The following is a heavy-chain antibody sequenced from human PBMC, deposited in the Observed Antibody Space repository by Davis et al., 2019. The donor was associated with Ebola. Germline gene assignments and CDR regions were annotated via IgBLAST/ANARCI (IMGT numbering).Heavy chain of an antibody. CDR1: GFTFSSYW. J-gene: IGHJ6*04. Sequence: GGSLRLSCAASGFTFSSYWMHWVRQAPGKGLEWVSYISSSSSTIYYADSVKGRFTISRDNSKKTLYLQMNSLRAEDTAVYYCAKSGLSFGVVKYHYGMDVWGKGTTVTVSS. CDR3: AKSGLSFGVVKYHYGMDV. CDR2: ISSSSSTI. D-gene: IGHD3-3*01. V-gene: IGHV3-48*01.